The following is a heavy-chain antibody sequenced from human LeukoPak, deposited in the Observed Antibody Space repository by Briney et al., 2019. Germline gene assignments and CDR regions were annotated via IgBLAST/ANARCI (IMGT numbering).Heavy chain of an antibody. V-gene: IGHV4-4*02. Sequence: PSETLSLTCAVSGGSISSSNWWSWVRQPPGKRLEWIGEIYHSGSTNYNPSLKSRVTISVDKSKNQFSLKLSSVTAADTAVYYCARDKRASYCCGGSCKHYYYYYGMDVWGQGTTVTVSS. D-gene: IGHD2-15*01. CDR2: IYHSGST. J-gene: IGHJ6*02. CDR1: GGSISSSNW. CDR3: ARDKRASYCCGGSCKHYYYYYGMDV.